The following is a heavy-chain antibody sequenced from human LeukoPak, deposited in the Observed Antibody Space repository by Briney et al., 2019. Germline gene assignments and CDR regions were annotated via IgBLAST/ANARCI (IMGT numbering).Heavy chain of an antibody. CDR1: GYTFTSYY. Sequence: ASVKVSCKASGYTFTSYYMHWVRQAPGQGLEWMGIINPSGGSTSYAQKFQERVTITRDMSTSTAYMELSSLRSEDTAVYYCAATAARAAAPSSYWGQGTLVTVSS. CDR2: INPSGGST. J-gene: IGHJ4*02. CDR3: AATAARAAAPSSY. D-gene: IGHD6-13*01. V-gene: IGHV1-46*01.